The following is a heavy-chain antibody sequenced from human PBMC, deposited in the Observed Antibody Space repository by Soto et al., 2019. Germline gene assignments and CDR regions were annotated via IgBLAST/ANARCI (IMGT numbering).Heavy chain of an antibody. CDR3: ARTIAARSLYYFDY. V-gene: IGHV3-43D*03. CDR2: ISCDGGST. Sequence: GGSLRLSCAASGFTFDDYAMHWVRQAPGKGLEWVSLISCDGGSTYYADSVKGRFTISRDNSKNSLYLQMISLRAEDADFYFYARTIAARSLYYFDYWGRGTLVTVSS. D-gene: IGHD6-6*01. J-gene: IGHJ4*01. CDR1: GFTFDDYA.